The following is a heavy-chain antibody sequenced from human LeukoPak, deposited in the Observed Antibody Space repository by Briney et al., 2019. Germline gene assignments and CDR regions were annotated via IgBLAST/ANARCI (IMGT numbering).Heavy chain of an antibody. J-gene: IGHJ4*02. CDR3: ARDRPYDY. CDR2: ISNSGSTK. CDR1: GFTFSSYE. Sequence: GGSLRLSCAVSGFTFSSYEMNWVRQAPGKGLEWVAYISNSGSTKYYADSVKGRFTISRDNAKNSMYLEMNSLRAEDTALYYCARDRPYDYWGQGTLVTVSS. V-gene: IGHV3-48*03.